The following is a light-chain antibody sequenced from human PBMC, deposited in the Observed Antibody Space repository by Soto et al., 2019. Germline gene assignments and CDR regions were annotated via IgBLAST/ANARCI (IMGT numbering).Light chain of an antibody. V-gene: IGLV2-14*01. CDR2: ELS. CDR3: SSYTSSSTLLYV. CDR1: SSDVGGYNH. J-gene: IGLJ1*01. Sequence: QSALTQPASVSGSPGQSITISCTGTSSDVGGYNHVSWYQQYPGKAPKVIIYELSNRPSGIFNRFSGSKSSNTASLTISGLQAEDEADYYCSSYTSSSTLLYVFGTGTKLTFL.